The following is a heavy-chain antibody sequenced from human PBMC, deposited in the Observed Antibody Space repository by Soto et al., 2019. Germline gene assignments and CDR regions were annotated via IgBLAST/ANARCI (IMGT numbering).Heavy chain of an antibody. J-gene: IGHJ4*02. V-gene: IGHV4-59*08. CDR2: IYNSGRT. D-gene: IGHD1-1*01. Sequence: SETLSLTCTVSGGSISSYYWSWILQPPWKGLEWIGYIYNSGRTNYNPSLKSRVTISVDTSKNQFSLKLSSVTAADTAVYYCARRYGYSFDYWGQGTLVTVSS. CDR3: ARRYGYSFDY. CDR1: GGSISSYY.